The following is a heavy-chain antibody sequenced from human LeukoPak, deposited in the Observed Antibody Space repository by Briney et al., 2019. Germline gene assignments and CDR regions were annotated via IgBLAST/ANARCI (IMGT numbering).Heavy chain of an antibody. D-gene: IGHD1-14*01. CDR1: GDSVSRNNVA. Sequence: SQTLSLTCAISGDSVSRNNVAWNWIRQSPSRGLEWLGRTYYRSQWYSDYAESVKGRITINPDTSKNQFSLQLNSVTPEDTAVYYCARYQVSQGRETTPFDYWGQGTLVTVSS. J-gene: IGHJ4*02. V-gene: IGHV6-1*01. CDR2: TYYRSQWYS. CDR3: ARYQVSQGRETTPFDY.